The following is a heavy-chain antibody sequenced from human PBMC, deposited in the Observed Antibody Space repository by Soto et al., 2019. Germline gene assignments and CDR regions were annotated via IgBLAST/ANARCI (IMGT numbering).Heavy chain of an antibody. J-gene: IGHJ4*02. CDR3: ARVKDSSGYYYVESY. CDR1: GFTFSSYS. D-gene: IGHD3-22*01. Sequence: GGSLRLSCAASGFTFSSYSMNWVRQAPGKGLEWVSSISSSSSYIYYADSVKGRFTISRDNAKNSLYLQMNSLRAEDTAVYYCARVKDSSGYYYVESYWGQGTLVTVSS. CDR2: ISSSSSYI. V-gene: IGHV3-21*01.